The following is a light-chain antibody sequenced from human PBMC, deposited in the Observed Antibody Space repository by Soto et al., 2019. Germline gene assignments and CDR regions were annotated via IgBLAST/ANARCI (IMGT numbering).Light chain of an antibody. J-gene: IGKJ1*01. Sequence: DIQMTQSPSTLSASVGDRVTITCRASQSISSWLAWYQQKPGKAPKLLIYKASSLESGFPSRFSGSGSGTEFTLTSSILQPDDFATYYCQQYNSYSRTLGQGTNVEIK. CDR3: QQYNSYSRT. CDR1: QSISSW. V-gene: IGKV1-5*03. CDR2: KAS.